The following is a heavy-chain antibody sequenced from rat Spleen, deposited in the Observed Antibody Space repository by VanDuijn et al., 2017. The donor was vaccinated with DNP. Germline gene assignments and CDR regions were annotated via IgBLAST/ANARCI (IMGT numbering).Heavy chain of an antibody. CDR3: ARPYNNFDY. J-gene: IGHJ2*01. CDR1: GFTFSAYY. Sequence: EVQLVESGGGLVQPGRSLKLSCAASGFTFSAYYMAWVRQAPTKGLEWVASTSYDGGSTKYGDSVEGRFTISRDNAKNTLDLQMNSLRTENMATYYCARPYNNFDYCGQGLMVTVSS. V-gene: IGHV5-22*01. D-gene: IGHD1-10*01. CDR2: TSYDGGST.